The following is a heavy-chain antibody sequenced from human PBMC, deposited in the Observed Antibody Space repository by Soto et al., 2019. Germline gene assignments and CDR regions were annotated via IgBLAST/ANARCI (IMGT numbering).Heavy chain of an antibody. J-gene: IGHJ3*02. CDR3: AIEIVGATSVHVFDI. Sequence: GGSLRLSCAASGFTFSSYSMNWVRQAPGKGLEWVSYISSSSSTIHYSDSVKGRFTISRDNAKNSLYLQMNSLRAEDTAVYYCAIEIVGATSVHVFDIWGQGTMVTVSS. CDR2: ISSSSSTI. V-gene: IGHV3-48*01. CDR1: GFTFSSYS. D-gene: IGHD1-26*01.